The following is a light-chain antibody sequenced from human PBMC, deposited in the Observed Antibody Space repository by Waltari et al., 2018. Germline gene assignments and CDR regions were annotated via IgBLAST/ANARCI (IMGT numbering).Light chain of an antibody. CDR1: QTISSY. Sequence: EIVLTQSPATLSLSPGERATLSCRASQTISSYSAWYQQKPGQAPRLLIYDASNRATGIPARFSGSGSGTDFTLTISSLEPEDFAVYYCQQRSNYTFGQGTRLEIK. J-gene: IGKJ5*01. CDR3: QQRSNYT. V-gene: IGKV3-11*01. CDR2: DAS.